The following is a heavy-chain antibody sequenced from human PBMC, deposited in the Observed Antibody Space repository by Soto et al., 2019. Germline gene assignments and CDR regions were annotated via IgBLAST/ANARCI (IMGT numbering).Heavy chain of an antibody. V-gene: IGHV4-39*01. D-gene: IGHD2-8*02. CDR1: GGSISSPSYN. Sequence: QLRESGPGLLKPSETLSLACTVSGGSISSPSYNWGWVRQPPGKGPEWIGTIFYSGTTQYNPSLRSRLAMSVAMSKSQVSLTLTSVTAADTAVYYCTTLASGHFDSWGQGAQVTVSS. CDR3: TTLASGHFDS. J-gene: IGHJ4*02. CDR2: IFYSGTT.